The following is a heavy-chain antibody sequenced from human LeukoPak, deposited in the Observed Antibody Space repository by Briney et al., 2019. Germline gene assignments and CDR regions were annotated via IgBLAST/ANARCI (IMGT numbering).Heavy chain of an antibody. CDR2: INPNSGGT. Sequence: ASVKVSCKASGYTFTGYYMYWVRQAPGPGLEWVGWINPNSGGTNYAQKYQGRVTMTRDTSISTAYMELSRLRSDDTAVYFCARSVYSSSYDYWGQRTLVTVSS. CDR3: ARSVYSSSYDY. CDR1: GYTFTGYY. D-gene: IGHD6-13*01. J-gene: IGHJ4*02. V-gene: IGHV1-2*02.